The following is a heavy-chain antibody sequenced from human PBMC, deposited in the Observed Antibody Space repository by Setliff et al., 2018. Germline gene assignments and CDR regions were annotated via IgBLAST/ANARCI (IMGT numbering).Heavy chain of an antibody. J-gene: IGHJ4*02. Sequence: ASVKVSCKVSGYTLTELSMHWVRQAPGKGLEWMGGFDPEDGETIYAQNFQGRVTITRDTSASTAYMELSSLTSEDTAIYYCARGDVYSGSYYHFDYWGQGTLVTVSS. V-gene: IGHV1-24*01. CDR3: ARGDVYSGSYYHFDY. CDR2: FDPEDGET. CDR1: GYTLTELS. D-gene: IGHD1-26*01.